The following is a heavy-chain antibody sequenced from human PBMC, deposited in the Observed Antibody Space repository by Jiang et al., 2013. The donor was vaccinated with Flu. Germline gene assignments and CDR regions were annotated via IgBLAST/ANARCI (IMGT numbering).Heavy chain of an antibody. J-gene: IGHJ5*02. CDR2: IHYNGHT. D-gene: IGHD2-15*01. CDR3: ARSGYCSGGHCFGLDP. V-gene: IGHV4-31*03. CDR1: GDSISSGDYY. Sequence: PGLVKPSQTLSLTCTVSGDSISSGDYYWSWIRQFPGKGLEWIGSIHYNGHTYHNPSLKSRLIMSVDKSRNRFSLNLSSVAAADTAVYYCARSGYCSGGHCFGLDPWGQGILVTISS.